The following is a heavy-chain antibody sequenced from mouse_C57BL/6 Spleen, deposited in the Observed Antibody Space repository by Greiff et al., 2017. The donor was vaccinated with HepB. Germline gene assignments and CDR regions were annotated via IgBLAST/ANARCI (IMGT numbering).Heavy chain of an antibody. CDR3: TRSTGEGFAY. CDR1: GYTFTDYY. V-gene: IGHV1-26*01. D-gene: IGHD4-1*01. CDR2: INPNNGGT. J-gene: IGHJ3*01. Sequence: EVQLQQSGPELVKPGASVKISCKASGYTFTDYYMNWVKQSHGQSLEWIGDINPNNGGTSYNQKFKGKATLTVDKSSSTAYMELRSLTSEDSAVYDCTRSTGEGFAYWGQGTLVTVSA.